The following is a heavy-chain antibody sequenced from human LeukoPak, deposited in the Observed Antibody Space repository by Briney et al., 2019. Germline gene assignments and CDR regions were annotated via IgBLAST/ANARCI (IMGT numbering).Heavy chain of an antibody. J-gene: IGHJ6*03. Sequence: ASVKVSCKASGGTFSSYAISWVRQAPGQGLEWMGGIIPIFGTANYAQKFQGRVTITADESTSTAYMELSSLRSEDTAVYYCARIDYSNYSGYYYYYYMDVWGKGTTVTVSS. CDR3: ARIDYSNYSGYYYYYYMDV. CDR2: IIPIFGTA. D-gene: IGHD4-11*01. V-gene: IGHV1-69*13. CDR1: GGTFSSYA.